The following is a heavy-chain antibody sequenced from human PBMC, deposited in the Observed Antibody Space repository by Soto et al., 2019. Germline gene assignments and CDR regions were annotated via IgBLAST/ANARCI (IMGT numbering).Heavy chain of an antibody. CDR3: ARIILGSYDFWSGPLGGMDV. CDR1: GFTFSSYE. Sequence: GGSLRLSCAASGFTFSSYEMNWVRQAPGKGLEWVSYISSSGSTIYYADSVKGRFTISRDNAKNSLYLQMNSLRAEDTAVYYCARIILGSYDFWSGPLGGMDVWGQGTTVTVSS. J-gene: IGHJ6*02. D-gene: IGHD3-3*01. CDR2: ISSSGSTI. V-gene: IGHV3-48*03.